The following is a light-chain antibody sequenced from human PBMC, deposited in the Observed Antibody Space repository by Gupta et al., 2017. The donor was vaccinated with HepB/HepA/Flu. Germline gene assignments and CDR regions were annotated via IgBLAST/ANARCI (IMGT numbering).Light chain of an antibody. CDR1: QSVNSW. J-gene: IGKJ3*01. Sequence: DIQMTQSTSTLSTSVGDRVTITCRASQSVNSWLAWYQQKPGQAPKLLIDQASTLESGVPSRSSGSGSGTEFTLTISSLKPDDGATYFCQQNYRDPYTFGHGTNLDMK. CDR3: QQNYRDPYT. CDR2: QAS. V-gene: IGKV1-5*03.